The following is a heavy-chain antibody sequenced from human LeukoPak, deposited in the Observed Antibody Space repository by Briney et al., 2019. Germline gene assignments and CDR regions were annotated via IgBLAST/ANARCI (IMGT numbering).Heavy chain of an antibody. CDR1: NYSISTGYY. J-gene: IGHJ4*02. CDR3: ARVFARYSGSF. D-gene: IGHD1-26*01. V-gene: IGHV4-38-2*02. CDR2: IYHSGNT. Sequence: MSSETLSLTCTVSNYSISTGYYWGWIRQPPGKGLEWIGSIYHSGNTYYNPSLKSRVTISVETSKSQFSLKLNSVTAADTAVYYCARVFARYSGSFWGQGTLVTVSS.